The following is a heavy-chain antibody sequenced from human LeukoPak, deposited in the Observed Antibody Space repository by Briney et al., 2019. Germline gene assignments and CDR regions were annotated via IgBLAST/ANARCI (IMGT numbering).Heavy chain of an antibody. CDR3: ARGDYGVDH. D-gene: IGHD4-17*01. CDR2: IYYSGST. CDR1: GGSISNYY. V-gene: IGHV4-59*01. J-gene: IGHJ4*02. Sequence: PSETLSLTCTVSGGSISNYYWTWIRQPPGKGLEWIGYIYYSGSTNYNPSLKSRVTISLDTSKNQFSLRLSSVTAADTAVYYCARGDYGVDHWGQGTLVTVSS.